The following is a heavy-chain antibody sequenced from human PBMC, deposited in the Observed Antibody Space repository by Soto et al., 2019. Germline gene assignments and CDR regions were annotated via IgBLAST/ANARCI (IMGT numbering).Heavy chain of an antibody. Sequence: QVQLQESGPGLVKPSQTLSLTCTVSGGSISSGGYYCSWIRQHPGKGLEWIGYIYYSGSTYYNPSLKSRVTISVDTSKNQFSLKLSSVTAADTAVYYCARDGYGDYRPGFDYWGQGTLVTVSS. CDR1: GGSISSGGYY. D-gene: IGHD4-17*01. J-gene: IGHJ4*02. CDR3: ARDGYGDYRPGFDY. CDR2: IYYSGST. V-gene: IGHV4-31*03.